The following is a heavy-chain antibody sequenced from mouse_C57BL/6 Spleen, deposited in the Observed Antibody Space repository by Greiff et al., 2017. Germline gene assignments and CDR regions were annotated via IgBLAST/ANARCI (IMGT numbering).Heavy chain of an antibody. D-gene: IGHD1-1*01. CDR2: FYPGSGSI. V-gene: IGHV1-62-2*01. CDR3: ARHEAGGSSYGGAMDY. CDR1: GYTFTEYT. Sequence: VQLQQSGAELVKPGASVKLSCKASGYTFTEYTIHWVKQRSGQGLEWIGWFYPGSGSIKYNEKFKDKATLTADKSSSTVYMELSRLTSEDSAVXFCARHEAGGSSYGGAMDYWGQGTSVTVSS. J-gene: IGHJ4*01.